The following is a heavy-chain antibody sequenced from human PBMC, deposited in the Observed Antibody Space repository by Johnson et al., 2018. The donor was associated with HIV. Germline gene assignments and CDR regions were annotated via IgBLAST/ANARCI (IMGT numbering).Heavy chain of an antibody. CDR2: ISWNSGSI. CDR1: GFTFDDYA. Sequence: VQLVESGGGLVQPGRSLRLSCAASGFTFDDYAMHWVRQAPGKGLEWVSGISWNSGSIGYADSVKGRFTISRDNATNSLYLQMNSLRAEDTAVYYCARDLVRFSELIAADGDDAFDIWGQGTMVTVSS. V-gene: IGHV3-9*01. CDR3: ARDLVRFSELIAADGDDAFDI. J-gene: IGHJ3*02. D-gene: IGHD6-13*01.